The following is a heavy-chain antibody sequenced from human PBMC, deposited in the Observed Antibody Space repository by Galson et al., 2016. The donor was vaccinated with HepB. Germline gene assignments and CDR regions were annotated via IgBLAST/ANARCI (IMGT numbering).Heavy chain of an antibody. CDR1: GFTFSSYG. D-gene: IGHD3-3*01. V-gene: IGHV3-30*03. J-gene: IGHJ4*02. Sequence: SLRLSCAASGFTFSSYGMHWVRQAPGKGLEWVAVISYDGSNKYYADSVKGRFTISRDNSKNTLYLQMNSLRAEDTAVYYCATPYYGFWSGYHPFDYWGQGTLVTVSS. CDR2: ISYDGSNK. CDR3: ATPYYGFWSGYHPFDY.